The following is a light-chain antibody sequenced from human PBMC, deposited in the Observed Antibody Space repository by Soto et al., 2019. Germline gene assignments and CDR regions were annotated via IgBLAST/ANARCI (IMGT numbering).Light chain of an antibody. CDR2: CAS. CDR3: QQYGSSLLT. V-gene: IGKV3-20*01. CDR1: QSCNRRS. J-gene: IGKJ1*01. Sequence: EIVLTQSPGTLSLSPGERATLSRRASQSCNRRSLAWYQQKPGQAPRLLIYCASNSATGFPDRFSGSGSGTDFTLTISRLEPEDFAVYYCQQYGSSLLTFGQGTKVEIK.